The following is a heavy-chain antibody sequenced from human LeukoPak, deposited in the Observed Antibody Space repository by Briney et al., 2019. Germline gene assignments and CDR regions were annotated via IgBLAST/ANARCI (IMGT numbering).Heavy chain of an antibody. CDR3: AKYGWFTTAEYFQH. J-gene: IGHJ1*01. D-gene: IGHD2-15*01. V-gene: IGHV3-30*18. CDR2: ISYDGSNK. Sequence: GGSLRLSCAASGFTFSSYGMHWVRQAPGKGLEWVAVISYDGSNKYYADSVKGRFTISRDNSKNTLYLQMNSLRAEDTAVYYCAKYGWFTTAEYFQHWGQGTLVTVSS. CDR1: GFTFSSYG.